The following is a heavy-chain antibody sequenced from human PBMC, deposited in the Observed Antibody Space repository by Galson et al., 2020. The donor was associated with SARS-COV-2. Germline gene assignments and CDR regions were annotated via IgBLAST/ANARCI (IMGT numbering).Heavy chain of an antibody. CDR3: ARQDYGGNLNLFDY. Sequence: SETLSLTCTVSGVSISSYYWNWIRQPPGKGLEWIGFMSYSGRFNYNPSLKSRVTISLDTSKNQFSLKLSSVTAADTAVYYCARQDYGGNLNLFDYWGQGTLVTVSS. D-gene: IGHD4-17*01. V-gene: IGHV4-59*08. J-gene: IGHJ4*02. CDR1: GVSISSYY. CDR2: MSYSGRF.